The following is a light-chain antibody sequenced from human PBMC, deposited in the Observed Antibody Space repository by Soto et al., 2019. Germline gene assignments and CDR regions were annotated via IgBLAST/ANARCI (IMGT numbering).Light chain of an antibody. V-gene: IGLV1-44*01. Sequence: QSVLTQPPSASGTPGQRVTISCSGSSSNIGSNIVNWYQQVPGTAPKLLIYSNSQRPSGVPDRFSGSKSGTSASLAISGLQSEDEADYFCAAWDDSLNGQVFGTGTKLTVL. J-gene: IGLJ1*01. CDR2: SNS. CDR1: SSNIGSNI. CDR3: AAWDDSLNGQV.